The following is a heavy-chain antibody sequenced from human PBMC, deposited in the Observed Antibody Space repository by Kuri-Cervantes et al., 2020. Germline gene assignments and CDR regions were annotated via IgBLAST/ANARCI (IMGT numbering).Heavy chain of an antibody. D-gene: IGHD1-26*01. Sequence: SETLSLTCIVSGGSISSYYWSWIRQAPGKGLEWIGYIYYSGSANYNPSLKSRVTISIDTSKNQFSLKLTSVTAADTAVYYCALGATSYYYMDVWGKGTTVTVSS. V-gene: IGHV4-59*01. CDR2: IYYSGSA. J-gene: IGHJ6*03. CDR1: GGSISSYY. CDR3: ALGATSYYYMDV.